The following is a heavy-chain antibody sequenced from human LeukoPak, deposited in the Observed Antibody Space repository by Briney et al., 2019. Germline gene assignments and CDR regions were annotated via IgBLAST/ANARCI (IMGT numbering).Heavy chain of an antibody. J-gene: IGHJ4*02. CDR3: AKGGPHYGSGSYYAFDY. CDR2: ISSSSSYI. D-gene: IGHD3-10*01. Sequence: GGSLRLSCAASGFTFNSYSMNWVRQAPGKGLEWVSSISSSSSYIYYAFSVKGRFTISRDNSKNTLYLQMNSLRAEDTAVYYCAKGGPHYGSGSYYAFDYWGQGTLVTVSS. CDR1: GFTFNSYS. V-gene: IGHV3-21*01.